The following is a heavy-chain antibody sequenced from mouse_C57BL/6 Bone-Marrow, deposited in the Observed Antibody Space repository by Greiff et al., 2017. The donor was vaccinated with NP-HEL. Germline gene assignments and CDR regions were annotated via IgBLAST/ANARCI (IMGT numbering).Heavy chain of an antibody. CDR2: IDPANGNT. Sequence: VQLKESGAELVKPGASVKLSCAASGFNIKDTYMHWVKQRPEQGLEWIGRIDPANGNTKYDPKFRGKATITADTSSNTAYLQLRSLTSEDTAVYYCARSDSDYDGIPFWGQGTTLTVSS. J-gene: IGHJ2*01. D-gene: IGHD2-4*01. CDR1: GFNIKDTY. CDR3: ARSDSDYDGIPF. V-gene: IGHV14-3*02.